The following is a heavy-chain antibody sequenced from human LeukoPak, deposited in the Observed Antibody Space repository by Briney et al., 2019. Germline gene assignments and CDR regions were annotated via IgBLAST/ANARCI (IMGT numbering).Heavy chain of an antibody. CDR1: GFTFSTYW. CDR2: INSDGSRT. CDR3: ARPETQYSSGLDGFDI. D-gene: IGHD6-19*01. J-gene: IGHJ3*02. Sequence: SGGSLRLSCAASGFTFSTYWMHWVRQAPGKGLVWVSRINSDGSRTTYADPVKGRFTISRDNAKNTLYLQMNSLRTEDTAVYYCARPETQYSSGLDGFDIWGQGTMVTVSS. V-gene: IGHV3-74*01.